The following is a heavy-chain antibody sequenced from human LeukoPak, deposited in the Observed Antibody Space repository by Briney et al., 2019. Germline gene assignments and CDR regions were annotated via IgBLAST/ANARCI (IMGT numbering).Heavy chain of an antibody. CDR1: GFTFSNNN. CDR2: ISSSRSSYI. J-gene: IGHJ1*01. Sequence: GGSLRLSCAASGFTFSNNNMNWVRQAPGKGLEWVSTISSSRSSYIYYADSVKGRFTISRDNAKNSLYLQMNSLRAEDTAVYYCARDPPSFQYWGQGTLVTVSS. V-gene: IGHV3-21*01. CDR3: ARDPPSFQY.